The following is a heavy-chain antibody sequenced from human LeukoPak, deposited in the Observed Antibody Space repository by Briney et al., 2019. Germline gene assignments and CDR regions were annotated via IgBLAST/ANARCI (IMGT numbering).Heavy chain of an antibody. CDR3: ACSSSGWFWNY. J-gene: IGHJ4*02. Sequence: SETLSLTCTVSDGSISSYYWSWIRQPAGKGLEWIGRLYTSGSTNYNPSLKSRVTMSVDTSKNQFSLKLSSVTAADTAVYYCACSSSGWFWNYWGQGTLVTVSS. D-gene: IGHD6-19*01. V-gene: IGHV4-4*07. CDR1: DGSISSYY. CDR2: LYTSGST.